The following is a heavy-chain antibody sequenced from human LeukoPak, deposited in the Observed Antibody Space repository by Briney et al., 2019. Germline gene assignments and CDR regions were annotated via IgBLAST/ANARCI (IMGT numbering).Heavy chain of an antibody. CDR3: ASDLGFNWFDS. V-gene: IGHV4-59*01. J-gene: IGHJ5*01. Sequence: SETLSLTCSVSDDSISSYYWNWIRQPPGKGLEWIGNIYHSVTTNYNPSLKSRVTISADTSKNQFSLKLSSLTAADTAVYYCASDLGFNWFDSWGQGHLVTVSS. CDR1: DDSISSYY. CDR2: IYHSVTT.